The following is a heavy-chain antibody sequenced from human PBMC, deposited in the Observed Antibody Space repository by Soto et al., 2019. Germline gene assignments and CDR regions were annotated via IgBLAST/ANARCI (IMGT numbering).Heavy chain of an antibody. Sequence: QVQLQESGPGLVKPSQTLSLTCTVSGGSISSGDYYWSWIRQPPGKGLEWSGYIYYSGSTYYNPSLKSRVTISVATSKNQFSLKLSSVTAADTAVYYCARDHYVYDILTGYGYYYGMDVWGQGTTVTVSS. CDR2: IYYSGST. J-gene: IGHJ6*02. V-gene: IGHV4-30-4*01. D-gene: IGHD3-9*01. CDR3: ARDHYVYDILTGYGYYYGMDV. CDR1: GGSISSGDYY.